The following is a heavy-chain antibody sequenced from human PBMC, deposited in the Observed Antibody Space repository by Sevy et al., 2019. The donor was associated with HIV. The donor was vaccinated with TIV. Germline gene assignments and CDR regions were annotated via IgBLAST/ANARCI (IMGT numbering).Heavy chain of an antibody. D-gene: IGHD4-17*01. CDR2: ISNSGTTI. J-gene: IGHJ4*02. CDR3: ARDLPPSATTVAHFDC. CDR1: GFTFSSYE. V-gene: IGHV3-48*03. Sequence: GGSLRLSCAASGFTFSSYEVNWVRQAPGKGLEWVSYISNSGTTISYSDSVKGRFTISRDNARNSLYLQMNSLRAEDTAVYYCARDLPPSATTVAHFDCWGQGTLVTVSS.